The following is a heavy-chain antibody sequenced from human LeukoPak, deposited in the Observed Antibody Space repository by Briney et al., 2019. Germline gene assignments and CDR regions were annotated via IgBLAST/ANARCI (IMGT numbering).Heavy chain of an antibody. V-gene: IGHV4-4*02. J-gene: IGHJ4*02. Sequence: PSETLSLTCAVSGGSISSSNWWSWVRQPPGKGLEWIGEIYHSGSTNYNPSLKSRVTISVDTSKNQFSLKLSSVTAADTAVYYCARVPGLSWLPNYYFDYWGQGTLVTVSS. CDR3: ARVPGLSWLPNYYFDY. CDR2: IYHSGST. D-gene: IGHD3-22*01. CDR1: GGSISSSNW.